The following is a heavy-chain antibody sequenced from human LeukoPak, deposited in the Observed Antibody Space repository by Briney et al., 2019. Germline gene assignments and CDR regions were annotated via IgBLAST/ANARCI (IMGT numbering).Heavy chain of an antibody. CDR3: ARASAGATYDY. CDR2: IYYSGST. CDR1: GGSISSGDYY. Sequence: PSETLSLTCTVSGGSISSGDYYWSWIRQPPGKGLEWIGYIYYSGSTYYNPSLKSRVTISVDTSKNQFSLKLSSVTAADTAVYYCARASAGATYDYWGQGTLVTVSS. D-gene: IGHD1-26*01. V-gene: IGHV4-30-4*08. J-gene: IGHJ4*02.